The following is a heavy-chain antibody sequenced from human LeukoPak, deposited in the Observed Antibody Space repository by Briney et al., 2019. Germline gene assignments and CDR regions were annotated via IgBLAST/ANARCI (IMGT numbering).Heavy chain of an antibody. V-gene: IGHV4-38-2*02. CDR3: ARDLDHASSGWWVWFDP. J-gene: IGHJ5*02. Sequence: SETLSLTCTVSGYSISSGYYWCWIRQPPGKGLEWIGSIYHSGSTSYNPSLKSRVTISVDTSKNQFSLKLSSVTAADTAVYYCARDLDHASSGWWVWFDPWGQGTLVTVSS. D-gene: IGHD6-19*01. CDR2: IYHSGST. CDR1: GYSISSGYY.